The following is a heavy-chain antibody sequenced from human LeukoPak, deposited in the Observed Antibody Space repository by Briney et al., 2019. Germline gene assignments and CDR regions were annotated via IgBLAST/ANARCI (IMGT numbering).Heavy chain of an antibody. Sequence: SETLSLTCAVSGGSISSSNWWSWVRRPPGKGLEWIGEIYHSGSTNYNPSLKSRVTIPVDKSKNQFSLKLSSVTAADTAVYYCARAWIGDYVFFFDSWGQGTLVTVSS. V-gene: IGHV4-4*02. CDR2: IYHSGST. CDR1: GGSISSSNW. D-gene: IGHD4-17*01. J-gene: IGHJ4*02. CDR3: ARAWIGDYVFFFDS.